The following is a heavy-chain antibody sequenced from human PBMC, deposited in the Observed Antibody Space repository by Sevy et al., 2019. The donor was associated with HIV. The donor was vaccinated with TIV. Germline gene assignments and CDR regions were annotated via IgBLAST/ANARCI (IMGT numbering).Heavy chain of an antibody. D-gene: IGHD3-3*01. CDR3: ARVVRFLVDYYYYYGMDV. CDR2: ISSSSSTI. J-gene: IGHJ6*02. CDR1: GFTFSSYS. V-gene: IGHV3-48*01. Sequence: GGSLRLPCAASGFTFSSYSMNWVRQAPGKGLEWVSYISSSSSTIYYADSVKGRFTISRDNAKNSLYLQMNSLRAEDTAVYYCARVVRFLVDYYYYYGMDVWGQGTTVTVSS.